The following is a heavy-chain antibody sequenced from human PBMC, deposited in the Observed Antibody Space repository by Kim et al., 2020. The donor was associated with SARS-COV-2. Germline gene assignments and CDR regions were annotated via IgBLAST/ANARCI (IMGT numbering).Heavy chain of an antibody. CDR3: ARGQRITIFGVVREMDV. V-gene: IGHV4-59*13. CDR1: GGSISSYY. Sequence: SETLSLTGTVSGGSISSYYWSWIRQPPGKGLEWIGYIYYSGSTNYNPSLKSRVTISVDTSKNQFSLKLSSVTAADTAVYYCARGQRITIFGVVREMDVWGQGTTVTVSS. J-gene: IGHJ6*02. D-gene: IGHD3-3*01. CDR2: IYYSGST.